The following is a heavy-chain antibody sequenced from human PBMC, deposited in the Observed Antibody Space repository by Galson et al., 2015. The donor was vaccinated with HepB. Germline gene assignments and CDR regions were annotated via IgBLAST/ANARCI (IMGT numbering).Heavy chain of an antibody. V-gene: IGHV3-21*01. J-gene: IGHJ4*02. CDR1: GFTFSSYS. Sequence: SLRLSCAASGFTFSSYSMNWVRQAPGKGLEWVSSISSSSSYIYYADSVKGRFTISRDNAKNSLYLQMNSLRAEDTAVYCCARDLNPLTDIVVVVADTEYYFDYWGQGTLVTVSS. CDR3: ARDLNPLTDIVVVVADTEYYFDY. D-gene: IGHD2-15*01. CDR2: ISSSSSYI.